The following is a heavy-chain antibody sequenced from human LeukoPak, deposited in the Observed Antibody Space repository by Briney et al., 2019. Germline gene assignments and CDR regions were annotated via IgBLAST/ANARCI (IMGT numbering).Heavy chain of an antibody. Sequence: PGGSLRLSCAASGFTFSSYWMHWVRQAPGKGLEWVSSISSSSGYIYYADSVKGRFTISRDNAKNSLYLQMNSLRAEDTAVYYCAELGITMIGGVWGKGTTVTISS. CDR2: ISSSSGYI. V-gene: IGHV3-21*01. D-gene: IGHD3-10*02. CDR3: AELGITMIGGV. CDR1: GFTFSSYW. J-gene: IGHJ6*04.